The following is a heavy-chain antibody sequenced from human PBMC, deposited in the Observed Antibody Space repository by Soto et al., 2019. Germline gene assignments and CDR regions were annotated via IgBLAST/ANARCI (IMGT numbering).Heavy chain of an antibody. Sequence: SETLSLTCTVSGGSISSSSYYWVWIRQPPGKGLEWIGSIYYSGSTYYNPSLKSRVTISVDTSKNQFSLKLSSVTAADTAVYYCARRGDFWSGYYNPSYFDYWGQGTLVTVSS. V-gene: IGHV4-39*01. J-gene: IGHJ4*02. CDR1: GGSISSSSYY. D-gene: IGHD3-3*01. CDR2: IYYSGST. CDR3: ARRGDFWSGYYNPSYFDY.